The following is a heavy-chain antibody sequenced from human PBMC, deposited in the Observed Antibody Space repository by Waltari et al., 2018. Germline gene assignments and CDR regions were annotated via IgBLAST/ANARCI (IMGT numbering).Heavy chain of an antibody. CDR3: ARPLPVGGYYWDL. V-gene: IGHV4-34*01. J-gene: IGHJ5*02. D-gene: IGHD3-22*01. Sequence: QLQESGAGLLKPSETLSLTCAVYGGSFSDYYRTWVRQPPGMGLEGIGEIKQTGNTNYNPSLNSRVTLSIDTSKSQISLNLRSVTAADTAVYYCARPLPVGGYYWDLWAQGTLVTVSS. CDR2: IKQTGNT. CDR1: GGSFSDYY.